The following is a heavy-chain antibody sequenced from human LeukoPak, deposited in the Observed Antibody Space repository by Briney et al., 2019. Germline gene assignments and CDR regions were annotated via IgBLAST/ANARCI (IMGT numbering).Heavy chain of an antibody. CDR3: AKDRLYNSGWYSFEAFDI. Sequence: GGSLRLSCAASGFTFSSYGMHRVRQAPGKGLEWVSAISGSGGRTDYADSVKGRFTFSRDNLKNTLYLQMNSLRAEDTAVYYCAKDRLYNSGWYSFEAFDIWGQGTMVTVSS. V-gene: IGHV3-23*01. D-gene: IGHD6-19*01. CDR2: ISGSGGRT. J-gene: IGHJ3*02. CDR1: GFTFSSYG.